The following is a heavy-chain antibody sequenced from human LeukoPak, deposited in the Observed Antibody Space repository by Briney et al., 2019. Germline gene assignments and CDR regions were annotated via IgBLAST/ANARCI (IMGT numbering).Heavy chain of an antibody. D-gene: IGHD3-22*01. CDR2: IKSKTGGGTS. V-gene: IGHV3-15*01. CDR1: GFTFSNAW. J-gene: IGHJ4*02. CDR3: TTHYYFESSGYYSRFDD. Sequence: PGGSLRLSCAASGFTFSNAWISWVRQAPGKGQEWVGRIKSKTGGGTSDYAAPVKGRFTILRDDSKNTLHLQMNSLKTEDTAVYNCTTHYYFESSGYYSRFDDWGQGTLVTVSS.